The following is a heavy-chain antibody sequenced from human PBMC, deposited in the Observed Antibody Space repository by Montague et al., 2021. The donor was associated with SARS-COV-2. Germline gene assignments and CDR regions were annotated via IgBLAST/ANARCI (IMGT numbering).Heavy chain of an antibody. CDR2: IYYSGST. D-gene: IGHD3-10*01. V-gene: IGHV4-59*12. CDR1: GGSISSYY. CDR3: AREAVGVKPNWLDT. Sequence: SETLSLTCTVSGGSISSYYWSWIRQPPGKGLEWIGYIYYSGSTNYNPSLKSRVTISVDTSKNHFSLRLTSVTPADTAVYYCAREAVGVKPNWLDTWGQGTLVTVSS. J-gene: IGHJ5*02.